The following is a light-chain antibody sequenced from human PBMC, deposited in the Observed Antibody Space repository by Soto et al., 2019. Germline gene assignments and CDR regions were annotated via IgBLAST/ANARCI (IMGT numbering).Light chain of an antibody. CDR3: QQYESSPYT. Sequence: EIVLTQSPGTLSLSPGERATLSCRASQSVRSSYLAWYHQKPGQPPSLLIFGASNRATGIPDRFSGSESGTDFTLTISGLEPEDFAVYYCQQYESSPYTFGQGTRLEIK. CDR2: GAS. CDR1: QSVRSSY. V-gene: IGKV3-20*01. J-gene: IGKJ2*01.